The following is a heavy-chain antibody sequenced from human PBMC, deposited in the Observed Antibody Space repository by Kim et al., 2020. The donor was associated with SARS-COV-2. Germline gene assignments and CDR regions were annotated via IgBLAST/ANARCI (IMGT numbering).Heavy chain of an antibody. V-gene: IGHV1-69*13. CDR3: TTGSKLQITMDI. CDR1: GGSFRKYA. Sequence: SVKVSCKASGGSFRKYAISWVRQAPGQGLEWMGGVIPEFAVSNYAQKFQDRVAITADESTSTAYMELYCLTSEDTAVYYCTTGSKLQITMDILG. CDR2: VIPEFAVS. J-gene: IGHJ6*03. D-gene: IGHD3-10*01.